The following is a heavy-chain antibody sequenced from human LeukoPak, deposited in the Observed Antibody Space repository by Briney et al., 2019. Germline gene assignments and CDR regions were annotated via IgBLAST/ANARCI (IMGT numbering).Heavy chain of an antibody. CDR3: ARGNELWSTLDY. V-gene: IGHV4-39*07. CDR1: GVSISSTSYY. J-gene: IGHJ4*02. Sequence: SETLSLTCIVSGVSISSTSYYWGWIRQPPGKGLEWIATFYYTGSTYYNPSLKSRVTISVDTSKNQFSLKLSSVTAADTAVYYCARGNELWSTLDYWGQGTLVTVSS. D-gene: IGHD5-18*01. CDR2: FYYTGST.